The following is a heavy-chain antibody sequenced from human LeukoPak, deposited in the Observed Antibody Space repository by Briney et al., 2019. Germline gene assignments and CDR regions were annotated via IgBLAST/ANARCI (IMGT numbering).Heavy chain of an antibody. V-gene: IGHV4-61*02. J-gene: IGHJ4*02. CDR1: GGSISSGSHY. Sequence: SQTLSLTCTVSGGSISSGSHYWSWIRQPAGKALEWIGRVYTSGSTDYNPSHKSRVAISVDTSKNQFSLKLSSVTAADTAVYYCARDSDYGDYVDYWGQGTLVTVSS. CDR3: ARDSDYGDYVDY. D-gene: IGHD4-17*01. CDR2: VYTSGST.